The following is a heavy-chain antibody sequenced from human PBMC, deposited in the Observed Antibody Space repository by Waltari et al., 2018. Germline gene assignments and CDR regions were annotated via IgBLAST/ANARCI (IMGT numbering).Heavy chain of an antibody. D-gene: IGHD1-26*01. CDR1: GAPIDRRSSY. Sequence: QVQLQESGPGLVKPSQTLSLTCPVSGAPIDRRSSYWSWIRQPAGKGLEGIGRIYTRGSTNYNPSLKSRVTIAVDTSKNQCSLNLSSVTAADTAVYYCARGPLLSKVDYWGQGTLVTVSS. J-gene: IGHJ4*02. CDR3: ARGPLLSKVDY. V-gene: IGHV4-61*02. CDR2: IYTRGST.